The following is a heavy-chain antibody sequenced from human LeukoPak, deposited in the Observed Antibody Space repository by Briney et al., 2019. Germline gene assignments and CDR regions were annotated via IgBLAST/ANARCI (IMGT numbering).Heavy chain of an antibody. CDR3: ARHGGGSYLYYIDY. V-gene: IGHV4-39*01. CDR2: IYYSGST. D-gene: IGHD1-26*01. Sequence: PSETLSLTCTVSGGSISSSSFYWGWIRQSPGKGLEWIGNIYYSGSTYYNPSLKSRVTMSVDTSKYQFSVKLSSVTAADTSVYYCARHGGGSYLYYIDYWGQGTLVTVSS. CDR1: GGSISSSSFY. J-gene: IGHJ4*02.